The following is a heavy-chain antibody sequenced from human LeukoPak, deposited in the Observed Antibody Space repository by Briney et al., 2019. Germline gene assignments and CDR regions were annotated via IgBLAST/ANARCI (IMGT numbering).Heavy chain of an antibody. CDR3: ARGFCSGGSCYSAIFDY. J-gene: IGHJ4*02. CDR1: GGSISPYY. Sequence: SETLSLTCTVSGGSISPYYWSWIRQPPGKGLEWIGYVYYSWSTKYNPSLKSRVSISVETSKNQFSLKLSSVTAADTAVYYCARGFCSGGSCYSAIFDYWGQGTLVTVSS. V-gene: IGHV4-59*01. D-gene: IGHD2-15*01. CDR2: VYYSWST.